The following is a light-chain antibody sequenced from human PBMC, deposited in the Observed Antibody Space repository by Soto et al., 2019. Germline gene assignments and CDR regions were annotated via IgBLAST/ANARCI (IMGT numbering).Light chain of an antibody. CDR2: RAS. V-gene: IGKV1-5*01. Sequence: DLQMTQSPSSLSASVGDKVNITCRAGQSISTYLNWYQQKPGKAPKLLIYRASSLLSGVQSRFSGSGSGTEFTLAISSLQPDDFATYYCQQYNTFWTFGQGTKVDIK. J-gene: IGKJ1*01. CDR1: QSISTY. CDR3: QQYNTFWT.